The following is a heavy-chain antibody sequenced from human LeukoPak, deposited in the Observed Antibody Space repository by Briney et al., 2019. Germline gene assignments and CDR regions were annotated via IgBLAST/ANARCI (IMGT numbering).Heavy chain of an antibody. V-gene: IGHV1-18*01. D-gene: IGHD3-16*02. CDR3: ARALYVWGSYHYYMDV. Sequence: ASVKVSCKASGYTFTSYGISWVRQAPGQGLEWMGWISAYNGNTNYAQKLQGRVTMTTDTSTSTAYMELRSLRSDDTAVYYCARALYVWGSYHYYMDVWGKGPRSPSP. J-gene: IGHJ6*03. CDR2: ISAYNGNT. CDR1: GYTFTSYG.